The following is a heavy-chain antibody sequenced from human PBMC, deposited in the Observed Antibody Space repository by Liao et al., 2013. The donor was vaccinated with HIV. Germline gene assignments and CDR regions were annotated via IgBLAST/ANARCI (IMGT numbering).Heavy chain of an antibody. CDR1: GGSITSYY. D-gene: IGHD3-9*01. V-gene: IGHV4-4*07. J-gene: IGHJ4*02. CDR3: AKEDSTGYYYFDY. CDR2: IYTSGIT. Sequence: QVQLQESGPGLVKPSETLSLTCTVSGGSITSYYWSWIRQPAGKGLEWIGRIYTSGITNYNPSLKSRVTMSVDTSKNQFSLKLSSVTAADTAVYYCAKEDSTGYYYFDYWGQGTLVTVSS.